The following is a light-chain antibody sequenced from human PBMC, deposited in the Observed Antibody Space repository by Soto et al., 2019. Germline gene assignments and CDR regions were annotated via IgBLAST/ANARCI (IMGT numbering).Light chain of an antibody. Sequence: QSALTQPASVSGSPGQSITISCTGATTDVDGYDYVSWYQQHPGQAPKLMIFDVNNRPSGVSGRFSGSKSGDTASLTISGLQDEDDGDYYCTSYTGSAHFYVFGSGTKLTVL. CDR2: DVN. V-gene: IGLV2-14*03. CDR1: TTDVDGYDY. CDR3: TSYTGSAHFYV. J-gene: IGLJ1*01.